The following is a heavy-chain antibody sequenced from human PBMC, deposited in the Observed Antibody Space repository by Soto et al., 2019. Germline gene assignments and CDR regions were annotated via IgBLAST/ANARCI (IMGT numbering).Heavy chain of an antibody. CDR3: ASPQPSSGWATFAY. CDR2: IYYSGST. Sequence: QVQLQESGPGLVKPSETLSLTCTVSGGSISSYYWSWIRQPPGKGLEWIGYIYYSGSTNYNPSLKSRVTISVDTSKNQFALKLRSVTAADTAVYDCASPQPSSGWATFAYWGQGTLVTVSS. J-gene: IGHJ4*02. CDR1: GGSISSYY. V-gene: IGHV4-59*01. D-gene: IGHD6-19*01.